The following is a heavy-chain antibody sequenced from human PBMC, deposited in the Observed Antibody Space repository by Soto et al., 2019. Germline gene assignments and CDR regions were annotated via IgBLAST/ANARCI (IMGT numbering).Heavy chain of an antibody. CDR2: INPSGGST. J-gene: IGHJ5*02. CDR1: GYTFTSHY. Sequence: ASVKVSCKASGYTFTSHYMHWVRQAPGQGLEWMGIINPSGGSTSYAQKFQGRVTMTRDTSTSTVYMELSSLRSEDTAVYYCARGSVTIFGVVLPPSPRWFDTWGQGTLVTVSS. CDR3: ARGSVTIFGVVLPPSPRWFDT. D-gene: IGHD3-3*01. V-gene: IGHV1-46*01.